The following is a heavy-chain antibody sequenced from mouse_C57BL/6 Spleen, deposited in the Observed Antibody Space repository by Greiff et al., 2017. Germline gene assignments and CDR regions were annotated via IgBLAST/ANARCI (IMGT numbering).Heavy chain of an antibody. Sequence: QVQLQQSGAELARPGASVKLSCKASGYTFTSYGISWVKQRTGQGLEWIGEIYPRSGNTYYNEKFKGKATRTADKSSSTAYMELRSLTSEDSAVYFCARTIIYGSSYLGYWGQGTTLTVSS. CDR1: GYTFTSYG. CDR2: IYPRSGNT. D-gene: IGHD1-1*01. CDR3: ARTIIYGSSYLGY. J-gene: IGHJ2*01. V-gene: IGHV1-81*01.